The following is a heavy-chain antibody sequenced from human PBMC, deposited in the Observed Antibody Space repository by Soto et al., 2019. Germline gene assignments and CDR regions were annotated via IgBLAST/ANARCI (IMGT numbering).Heavy chain of an antibody. J-gene: IGHJ4*02. CDR3: TTVEQQLDRQFDY. V-gene: IGHV3-15*01. D-gene: IGHD6-13*01. CDR2: IKSKTDGGTT. Sequence: PGGSLRFSCAASGFTFSNAWMSWVRQAPGKGLEWVGRIKSKTDGGTTDYAAPVKGRLTISRDDSKNTLYLQMNSLKTEDTAVYYCTTVEQQLDRQFDYWGQGTLVTVSS. CDR1: GFTFSNAW.